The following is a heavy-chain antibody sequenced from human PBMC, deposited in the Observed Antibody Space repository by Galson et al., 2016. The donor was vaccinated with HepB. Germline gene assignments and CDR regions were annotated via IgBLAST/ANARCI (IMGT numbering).Heavy chain of an antibody. Sequence: SETLSLTCAVSGASVNSSNWWTWVRQAPGTGLEWIGDIYHTGTSNNNPSLLSRFTMSIDNSRNHFSLNLKEVTAADTAVYYSARASIFPGARMIFDSWGQGILVTVSS. CDR1: GASVNSSNW. CDR3: ARASIFPGARMIFDS. V-gene: IGHV4-4*02. D-gene: IGHD2-2*01. CDR2: IYHTGTS. J-gene: IGHJ5*01.